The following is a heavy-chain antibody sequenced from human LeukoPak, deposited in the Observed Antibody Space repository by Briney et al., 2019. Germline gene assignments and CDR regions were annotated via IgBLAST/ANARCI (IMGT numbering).Heavy chain of an antibody. CDR3: VRLSGSYRGWFDP. J-gene: IGHJ5*02. CDR1: GYTFDSYW. CDR2: IYPGDSDA. D-gene: IGHD1-26*01. Sequence: GESLKISCQGSGYTFDSYWIGWVRQMPAKGLEWMGIIYPGDSDARYSPSFQGQVTFSADRSISTAYLQWSSLQASDTAMYCCVRLSGSYRGWFDPWGQGTLVTVSS. V-gene: IGHV5-51*01.